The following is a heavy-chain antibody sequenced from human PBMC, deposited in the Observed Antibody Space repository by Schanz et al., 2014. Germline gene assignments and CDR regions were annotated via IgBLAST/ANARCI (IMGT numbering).Heavy chain of an antibody. CDR3: ARSAGRDFWSGYYTRFDY. CDR2: ISVYTGNT. CDR1: GYIFINSG. V-gene: IGHV1-18*01. D-gene: IGHD3-3*01. Sequence: QIQLVQSGPEVKKPGATVKVSCKASGYIFINSGISWVRQAPGQGLEWMGWISVYTGNTKYGQKVQGRVTMTADTSTNTAYMELRSLRSDDTAVYYCARSAGRDFWSGYYTRFDYWGQGTLXTVSS. J-gene: IGHJ4*02.